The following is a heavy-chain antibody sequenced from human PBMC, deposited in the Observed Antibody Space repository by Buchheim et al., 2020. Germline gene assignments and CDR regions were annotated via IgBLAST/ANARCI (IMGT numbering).Heavy chain of an antibody. D-gene: IGHD3-22*01. J-gene: IGHJ4*02. Sequence: EVQLVESGGGLVQPGGSLRLSCAASGFTFSSYWMSWVRQAPGKGLEWVANIKQDGSEKYYVDSVKGRFTISRDNAKNSLYLQMNSLRAEDTAVYYCARVPGYYDSSGYYRGVNDYWGQGTL. CDR1: GFTFSSYW. CDR2: IKQDGSEK. CDR3: ARVPGYYDSSGYYRGVNDY. V-gene: IGHV3-7*01.